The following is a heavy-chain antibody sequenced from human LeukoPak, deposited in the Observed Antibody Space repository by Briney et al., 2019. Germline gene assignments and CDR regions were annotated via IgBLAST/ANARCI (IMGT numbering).Heavy chain of an antibody. J-gene: IGHJ4*02. CDR1: GFAVSSKY. V-gene: IGHV3-53*01. D-gene: IGHD3-22*01. CDR2: IYSGGTT. Sequence: GGSLRLSCAASGFAVSSKYMSWVRQAQGKGLEWVSVIYSGGTTYYADSVKGRFTISRDTSKNTLYLQMNSLRTEDTAVYYVARMLISSGYYVDSWGKGPLVPVPS. CDR3: ARMLISSGYYVDS.